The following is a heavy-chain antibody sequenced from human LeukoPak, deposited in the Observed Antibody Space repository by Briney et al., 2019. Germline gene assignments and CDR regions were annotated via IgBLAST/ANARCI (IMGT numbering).Heavy chain of an antibody. D-gene: IGHD1-1*01. Sequence: GGSLRLSCAASGITFSSYAMTWVRQAPGKGLEWVSLISGTGGTTYYADSVKGWFTISRDNSKNTLDLQLNSLRAEDTAVYYCAKAGGSMWYSPQFDYWGPGAPVTVSS. J-gene: IGHJ4*01. CDR3: AKAGGSMWYSPQFDY. V-gene: IGHV3-23*01. CDR2: ISGTGGTT. CDR1: GITFSSYA.